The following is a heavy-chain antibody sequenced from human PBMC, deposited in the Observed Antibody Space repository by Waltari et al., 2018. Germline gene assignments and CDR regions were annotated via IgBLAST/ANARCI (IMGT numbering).Heavy chain of an antibody. V-gene: IGHV3-74*01. J-gene: IGHJ4*02. Sequence: EVQLVESGGGLVQPGGSLRLSCAVSGFTFSSYWMHWCRQTPGEGLVWLSRTNTDGSFTNYADSVEGRFTMSRDNAKDTVYLQMNSLRAEDTAIYYCERGSLNPGFDYWGQGTLVTASS. CDR1: GFTFSSYW. CDR3: ERGSLNPGFDY. CDR2: TNTDGSFT.